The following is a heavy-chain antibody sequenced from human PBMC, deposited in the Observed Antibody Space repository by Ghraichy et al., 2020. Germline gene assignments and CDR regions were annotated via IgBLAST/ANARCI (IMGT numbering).Heavy chain of an antibody. CDR2: INAYNGNT. V-gene: IGHV1-18*04. Sequence: ASVKVSCKASGYTFTSYGISWVRQAPGQGLEWMGWINAYNGNTNYAQNLQGRVTMTTDTSTSTAYMELRSLRSDDTAVYYYARSRSMIVVGDYWGQATLVTVSS. D-gene: IGHD3-22*01. CDR1: GYTFTSYG. J-gene: IGHJ4*02. CDR3: ARSRSMIVVGDY.